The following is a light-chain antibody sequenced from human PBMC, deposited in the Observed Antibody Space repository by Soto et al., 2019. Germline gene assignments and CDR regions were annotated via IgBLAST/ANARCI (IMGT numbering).Light chain of an antibody. CDR1: QSLSSNY. Sequence: EIVLTQSPGTRSLSPGERATLSCRASQSLSSNYLAWHQRKPGQAPRLLMFGAFSRASGIPDRFSGSGSGTDFTLTINRVEPEDSAVYYCQQYYTLITFGQGTRLEIK. CDR2: GAF. V-gene: IGKV3-20*01. J-gene: IGKJ5*01. CDR3: QQYYTLIT.